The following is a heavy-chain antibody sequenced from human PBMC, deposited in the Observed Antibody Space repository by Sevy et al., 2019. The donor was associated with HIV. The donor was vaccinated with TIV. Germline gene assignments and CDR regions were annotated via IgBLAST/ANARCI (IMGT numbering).Heavy chain of an antibody. V-gene: IGHV3-48*02. Sequence: GGSLRLSCAASGFTFSSYSMNWVRQAPGKGLEWVSYISSSSSTIYYADSVKGRFTISRDNAKNSLDLQMNSLRDEDTAVYYCARERGTGLWERYSGSYYSTSYGMDVWGQGTTVTVSS. CDR2: ISSSSSTI. CDR1: GFTFSSYS. CDR3: ARERGTGLWERYSGSYYSTSYGMDV. J-gene: IGHJ6*02. D-gene: IGHD1-26*01.